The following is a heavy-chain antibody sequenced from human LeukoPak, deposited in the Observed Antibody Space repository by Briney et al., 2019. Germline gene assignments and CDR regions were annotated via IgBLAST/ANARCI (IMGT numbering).Heavy chain of an antibody. Sequence: SVKVSCKASGGTFNSYAISWVRQAPGQGLEWMGGIIPIFGTANYAQKFQGRVTITADESTSTAYMELSSLRSEDTAVYYCARGEGYSYTYNWFDPWGQGTLVTVSS. CDR1: GGTFNSYA. D-gene: IGHD5-18*01. CDR2: IIPIFGTA. V-gene: IGHV1-69*13. CDR3: ARGEGYSYTYNWFDP. J-gene: IGHJ5*02.